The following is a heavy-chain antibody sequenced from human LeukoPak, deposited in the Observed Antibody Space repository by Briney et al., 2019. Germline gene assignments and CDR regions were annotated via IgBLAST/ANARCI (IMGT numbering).Heavy chain of an antibody. J-gene: IGHJ4*02. CDR1: GGTFSSYA. CDR3: ARGPGIAVAGVFDY. CDR2: IIPIFGTA. D-gene: IGHD6-19*01. Sequence: SVKVSCKASGGTFSSYAISWVRQAPGQGLEWMGGIIPIFGTANYAQKFQGRVTITADESTSTAYMELSSLRSEDTAVYYCARGPGIAVAGVFDYWGQGSLVTVSS. V-gene: IGHV1-69*13.